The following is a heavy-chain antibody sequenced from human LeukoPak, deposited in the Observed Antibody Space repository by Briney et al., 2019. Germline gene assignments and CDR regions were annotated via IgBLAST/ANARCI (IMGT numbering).Heavy chain of an antibody. Sequence: KPGEPLKISCEASGYSFTSYWLAWVRQVPGRGLEWMGIIYCGDSDTRYSPSFQGQATISVDRSIITAYLQWSSLKASDTAMYYCVGRGIVAAGDTFDIWGQGTMVTVSS. D-gene: IGHD6-13*01. J-gene: IGHJ3*02. CDR3: VGRGIVAAGDTFDI. V-gene: IGHV5-51*03. CDR2: IYCGDSDT. CDR1: GYSFTSYW.